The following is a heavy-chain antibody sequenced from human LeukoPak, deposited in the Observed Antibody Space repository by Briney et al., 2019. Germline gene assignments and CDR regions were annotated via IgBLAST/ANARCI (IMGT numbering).Heavy chain of an antibody. CDR1: GFIFSNYA. V-gene: IGHV3-30*04. D-gene: IGHD3-22*01. J-gene: IGHJ4*02. CDR2: ISYDGTNK. CDR3: AKDSYYYDSSGYYYVRYFDY. Sequence: GGSLRLSCAASGFIFSNYAIHWVRQAPGRGLEWVTMISYDGTNKYYADSVKGRFTISRDNSKNTLYLQMNSLRAEDTAVYYCAKDSYYYDSSGYYYVRYFDYWGQGTLVTVSS.